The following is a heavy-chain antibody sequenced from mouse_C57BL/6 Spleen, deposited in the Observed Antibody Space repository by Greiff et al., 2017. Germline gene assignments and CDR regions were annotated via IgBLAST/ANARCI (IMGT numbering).Heavy chain of an antibody. V-gene: IGHV1-69*01. D-gene: IGHD2-1*01. J-gene: IGHJ2*01. CDR3: ARVGYGNSRNYFDY. CDR2: IDPSDSYT. CDR1: GYTFTSYW. Sequence: VQLQQPGAELVMPGASVKLSCKASGYTFTSYWMHWVKQRPGQGLEWIGEIDPSDSYTNYNQKFKGKSTLTVDKSSSTAYMQLSSLTSEDSAVYYCARVGYGNSRNYFDYWGQGTTLTVSS.